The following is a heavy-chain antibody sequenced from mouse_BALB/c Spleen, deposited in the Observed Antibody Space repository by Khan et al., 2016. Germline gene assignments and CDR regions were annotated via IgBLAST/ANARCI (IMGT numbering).Heavy chain of an antibody. Sequence: VQLQESGPGLVQPSQSPSITCTVSGFSLTSYGVHWVRQSPGKGLEWLGVTWSGGLQSPNAAFISRLSISKDNSKSQVFFKMTSLQANDTAIYCSATEYSGGRPWFDDWGQGTLVTVSA. CDR2: TWSGGLQ. V-gene: IGHV2-2*02. D-gene: IGHD1-1*02. J-gene: IGHJ3*01. CDR1: GFSLTSYG. CDR3: ATEYSGGRPWFDD.